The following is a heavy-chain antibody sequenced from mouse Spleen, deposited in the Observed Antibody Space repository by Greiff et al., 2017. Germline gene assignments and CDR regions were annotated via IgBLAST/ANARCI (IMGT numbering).Heavy chain of an antibody. Sequence: EVKVEESGPGLVKPSQSLSLTCSVTGYSITSGYYWNWIRQFPGNKLEWMGYISYDGSNNYNPSLKNRISITRDTSKNQFFLKLNSVTTEDTATYYCARDGNYVRYFDVWGAGTTVTVSS. CDR3: ARDGNYVRYFDV. CDR2: ISYDGSN. D-gene: IGHD2-1*01. V-gene: IGHV3-6*01. J-gene: IGHJ1*01. CDR1: GYSITSGYY.